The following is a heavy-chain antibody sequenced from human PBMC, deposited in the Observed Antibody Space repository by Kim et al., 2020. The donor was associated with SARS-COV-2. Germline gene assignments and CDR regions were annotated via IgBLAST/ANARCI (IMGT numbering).Heavy chain of an antibody. D-gene: IGHD6-6*01. Sequence: SLKSRVTISVDTSKNQFSLKLSSVTAADTAVYYCAREAGYSSSSWGAFDIWGQGTMVTVSS. J-gene: IGHJ3*02. CDR3: AREAGYSSSSWGAFDI. V-gene: IGHV4-34*01.